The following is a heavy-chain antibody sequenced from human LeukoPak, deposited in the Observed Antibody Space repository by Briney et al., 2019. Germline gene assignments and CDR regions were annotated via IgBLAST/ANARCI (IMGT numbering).Heavy chain of an antibody. CDR1: GGSISSGGYY. Sequence: SETLSLTCTVSGGSISSGGYYWSWIRQHPGKGLEWIGYIYYSGSTYYNPSLKSRVTMSVDTSKNQFSLKLSSVTAADTAVYYCARDARATIFGVVITRGNWFDPWGQGTLVTVSS. D-gene: IGHD3-3*01. J-gene: IGHJ5*02. CDR3: ARDARATIFGVVITRGNWFDP. V-gene: IGHV4-31*03. CDR2: IYYSGST.